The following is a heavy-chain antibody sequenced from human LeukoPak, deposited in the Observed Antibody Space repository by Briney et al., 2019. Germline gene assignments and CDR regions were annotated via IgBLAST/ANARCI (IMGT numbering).Heavy chain of an antibody. Sequence: PGGSLRLSCAASGFTVSSNYMSWVRQAPGKGLEWVSFIYSAGNTYYADFVKGRFTISRHTSKNTLYLQMISLRAEDTAVYYCAKRDLVATKYIHYWGQGTLVTVSS. J-gene: IGHJ4*02. CDR2: IYSAGNT. D-gene: IGHD5-12*01. V-gene: IGHV3-53*01. CDR1: GFTVSSNY. CDR3: AKRDLVATKYIHY.